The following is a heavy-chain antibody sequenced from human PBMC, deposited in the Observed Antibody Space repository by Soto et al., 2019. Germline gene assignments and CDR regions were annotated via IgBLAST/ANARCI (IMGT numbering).Heavy chain of an antibody. Sequence: EVLLLESGGGLVQPGGSLRLSCAASGFTFSTDAMSWVRQAPGKGLEWVSAISAGGGTTSYADSVKDRFIISRDNYKNTLYLQMNRLRAEDTAVYYCATLYHDFWSGHTNYFDYWGQGTLVTVSS. D-gene: IGHD3-3*01. CDR1: GFTFSTDA. V-gene: IGHV3-23*01. CDR2: ISAGGGTT. CDR3: ATLYHDFWSGHTNYFDY. J-gene: IGHJ4*02.